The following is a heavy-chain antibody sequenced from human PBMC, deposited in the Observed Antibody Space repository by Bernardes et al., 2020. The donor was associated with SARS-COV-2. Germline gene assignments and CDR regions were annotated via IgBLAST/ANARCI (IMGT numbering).Heavy chain of an antibody. J-gene: IGHJ6*02. V-gene: IGHV3-21*01. Sequence: AGSLRLSCAASGFTFSSYSMNWVRQAPGKGLEWVSSISSSSSYIYYADSVTGRFTISRDNAKKSLYLQMNSLRAEDTAVYYCARDREYYDFWSGYYSVYYYGMDVWGQGTTVTVSS. D-gene: IGHD3-3*01. CDR2: ISSSSSYI. CDR1: GFTFSSYS. CDR3: ARDREYYDFWSGYYSVYYYGMDV.